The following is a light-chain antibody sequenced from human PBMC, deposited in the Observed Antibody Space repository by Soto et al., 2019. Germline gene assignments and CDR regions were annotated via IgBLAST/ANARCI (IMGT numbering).Light chain of an antibody. CDR3: QQSYSTPKT. CDR2: GAS. CDR1: QSVTSY. J-gene: IGKJ1*01. Sequence: EIVFTHAPGTLSLSPGEIATLSCMASQSVTSYLAWYQQKPGQAPRLLIYGASTRATGIPDRFSGSGSGTDFTLTISSLQPEDFATYYCQQSYSTPKTFGQGTKVDIK. V-gene: IGKV3-20*01.